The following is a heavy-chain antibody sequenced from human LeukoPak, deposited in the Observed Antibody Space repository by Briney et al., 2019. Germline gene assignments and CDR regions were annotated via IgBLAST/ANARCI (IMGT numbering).Heavy chain of an antibody. J-gene: IGHJ6*02. Sequence: GGSLRLSCAASGFTFSSYGMHWVRQAPGKGLEWVAVISYDGSNKYYANSVKGRFTISRDNSKNTLYLQMNSLRAEDTAVYYCAKDLLRATYYYYGMDVWGQGTTVTVSS. CDR1: GFTFSSYG. CDR2: ISYDGSNK. CDR3: AKDLLRATYYYYGMDV. V-gene: IGHV3-30*18.